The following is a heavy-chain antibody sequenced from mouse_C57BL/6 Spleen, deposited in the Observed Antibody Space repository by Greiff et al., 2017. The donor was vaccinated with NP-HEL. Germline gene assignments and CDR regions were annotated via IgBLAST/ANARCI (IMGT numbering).Heavy chain of an antibody. CDR3: TRGDGSSYKAWFAY. V-gene: IGHV1-15*01. CDR2: IDPETGGT. D-gene: IGHD1-1*01. CDR1: GYTFTDYE. Sequence: VQLQQSGAELVRPGASVTLSCKASGYTFTDYEMHWVKQTPVHGLEWIGAIDPETGGTAYNQKFKGKAILTADKSSSTAYMELRSLTSEDSAVYYGTRGDGSSYKAWFAYWGQGTLVTVSA. J-gene: IGHJ3*01.